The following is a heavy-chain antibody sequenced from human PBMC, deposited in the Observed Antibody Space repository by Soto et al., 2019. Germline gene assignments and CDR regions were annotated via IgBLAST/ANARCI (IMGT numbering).Heavy chain of an antibody. CDR2: ISYDGSNK. V-gene: IGHV3-30-3*01. J-gene: IGHJ4*02. CDR1: GFTFSSYA. CDR3: ASYFTSYSYPGGPSY. D-gene: IGHD5-18*01. Sequence: QVQLVESGGGVVQPGRSLRLSCAASGFTFSSYAMQWVRQAPGKGLEWVAVISYDGSNKYYADSVKGRFTISRDNSKNTLYLQMNSLRAEDTAVYYCASYFTSYSYPGGPSYWGQGTLVTVSS.